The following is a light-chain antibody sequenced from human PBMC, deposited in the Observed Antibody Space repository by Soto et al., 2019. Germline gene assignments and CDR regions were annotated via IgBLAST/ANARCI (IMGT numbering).Light chain of an antibody. CDR3: SSSAGSNNLV. Sequence: QSALTQPPSASGTPGQSVTISCTGTSSDVGGYNYVSWYQQHPGTAPKLMIYEVNERPSGVPDRFSGSKSGNTASLTVSGLQAEDEADYYCSSSAGSNNLVFGGGTKLTVL. CDR2: EVN. V-gene: IGLV2-8*01. J-gene: IGLJ2*01. CDR1: SSDVGGYNY.